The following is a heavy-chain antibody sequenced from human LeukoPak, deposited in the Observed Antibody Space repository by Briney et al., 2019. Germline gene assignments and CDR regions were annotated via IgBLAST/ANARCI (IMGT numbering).Heavy chain of an antibody. CDR2: IKQDGSEK. Sequence: GGSLRLSCAASGFTFSSYWMTWVRQAPGKGLEWVANIKQDGSEKYYVDSVKGRFTISRDNAKNSLYLQMNSLRAEDTAVSYCAREVVRLHYGMDVWGQGTTVTVSS. V-gene: IGHV3-7*01. CDR3: AREVVRLHYGMDV. CDR1: GFTFSSYW. D-gene: IGHD3-22*01. J-gene: IGHJ6*02.